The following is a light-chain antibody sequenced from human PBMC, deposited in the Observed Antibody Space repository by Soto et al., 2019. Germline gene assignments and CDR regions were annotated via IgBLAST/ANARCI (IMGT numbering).Light chain of an antibody. CDR2: AAF. Sequence: EIVMTPSPATLSVSPGERATLSCRASQSVSSNLAWYQQKPGQAPRLLIYAAFSRATGTPDRFSGSGSGTDFTLTISSLEPENFAVYFCQQYGSFVTFGGGTKVDIK. CDR3: QQYGSFVT. V-gene: IGKV3-20*01. CDR1: QSVSSN. J-gene: IGKJ4*01.